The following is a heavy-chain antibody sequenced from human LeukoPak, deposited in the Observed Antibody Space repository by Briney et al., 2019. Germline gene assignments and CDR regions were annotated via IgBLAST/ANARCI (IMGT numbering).Heavy chain of an antibody. J-gene: IGHJ5*02. D-gene: IGHD3-3*01. V-gene: IGHV3-21*01. CDR3: AREAIDFWSGYTINWFDP. CDR1: GFTFSSYS. CDR2: ISSSSYI. Sequence: GGSLRLSCAASGFTFSSYSMNWVRQAPGKGLEWVSSISSSSYIYYADSVKGRFTISRDNAKNSLYLQMNSLRAEDTAVYYCAREAIDFWSGYTINWFDPWGQGTLVTVSS.